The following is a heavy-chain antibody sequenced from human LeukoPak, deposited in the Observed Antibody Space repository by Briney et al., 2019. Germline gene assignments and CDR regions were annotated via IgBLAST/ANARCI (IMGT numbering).Heavy chain of an antibody. CDR2: INPNSGGT. CDR1: GYTFTGYY. Sequence: ASVKVSCKASGYTFTGYYMHWVRQAPGQGLEWMGWINPNSGGTNYAQKFQGRVTMTRDASISTAYMELSRLRSDDTAVYYCARVGFWSGYSDYWGQGTLVTVSS. V-gene: IGHV1-2*02. CDR3: ARVGFWSGYSDY. J-gene: IGHJ4*02. D-gene: IGHD3-3*01.